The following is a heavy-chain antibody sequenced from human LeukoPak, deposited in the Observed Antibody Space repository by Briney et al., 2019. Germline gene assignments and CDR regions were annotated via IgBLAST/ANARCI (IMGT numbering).Heavy chain of an antibody. CDR2: ISGRGASK. Sequence: PGGSLRLSCAVSGLTFNNYAMSWVRQAPGKGLEWVSGISGRGASKYYADSVKGRFTISRDNAKNSLYLQMNSLRAEDTAVYYCARDSPNEGILWWSIDYWGQGTLVTVSS. CDR1: GLTFNNYA. J-gene: IGHJ4*02. D-gene: IGHD2-21*01. V-gene: IGHV3-23*01. CDR3: ARDSPNEGILWWSIDY.